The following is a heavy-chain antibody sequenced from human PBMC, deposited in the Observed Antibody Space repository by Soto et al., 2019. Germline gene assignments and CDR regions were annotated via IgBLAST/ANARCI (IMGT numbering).Heavy chain of an antibody. J-gene: IGHJ6*02. D-gene: IGHD2-2*01. CDR2: IYSGGST. Sequence: PGGSLRLSCAASGFTVSSNYMSWVRQAPGKGLEWVSVIYSGGSTYYADSVKGRFTISRHNSKNTLYLQMNSLRAEDTAVYYCARLRWYCSSTSCQKYYYYVMDVWGQGTTVTVSS. CDR3: ARLRWYCSSTSCQKYYYYVMDV. CDR1: GFTVSSNY. V-gene: IGHV3-53*04.